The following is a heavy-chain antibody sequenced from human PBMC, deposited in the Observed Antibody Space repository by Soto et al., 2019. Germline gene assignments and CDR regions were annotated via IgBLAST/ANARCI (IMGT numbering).Heavy chain of an antibody. V-gene: IGHV1-8*01. CDR1: GYTFTSYD. D-gene: IGHD1-26*01. Sequence: ASVKVSCKASGYTFTSYDINWVRQATGQGLEWMGWMNPNSGNTGYAQKFQGRVTMTRNTSISTAYMELSSLRAEDTAVYYCVRVAPSIGLSYSSGFDYWGQGTLVTVSS. CDR3: VRVAPSIGLSYSSGFDY. J-gene: IGHJ4*02. CDR2: MNPNSGNT.